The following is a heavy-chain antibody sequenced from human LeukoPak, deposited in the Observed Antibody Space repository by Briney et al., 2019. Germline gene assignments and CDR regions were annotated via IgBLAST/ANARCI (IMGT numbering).Heavy chain of an antibody. CDR3: AREDPTVTTLIFDY. Sequence: GASVKVSCKASGGTFSSYAISWVRQAPGQGLEWMGGIIPIFGTANYAQKFQGRVTITADESTSTAYMELSSLRSEDTAVYYCAREDPTVTTLIFDYWGQGTLVTVSS. J-gene: IGHJ4*02. CDR2: IIPIFGTA. V-gene: IGHV1-69*01. CDR1: GGTFSSYA. D-gene: IGHD4-17*01.